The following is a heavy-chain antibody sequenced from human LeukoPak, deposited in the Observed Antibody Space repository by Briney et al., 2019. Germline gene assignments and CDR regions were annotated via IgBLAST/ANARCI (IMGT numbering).Heavy chain of an antibody. Sequence: PGGSLRLSCAASGFTFSNYGMHWVRQAPGKGLEWVAFIRYDEINKYYADSVKGRFTISRDSSKNTLYLQMNSLRAEDTAVYYCAKDRGYHYDSSGYYRMDAFDTWGQGTMVTVSS. J-gene: IGHJ3*02. D-gene: IGHD3-22*01. CDR3: AKDRGYHYDSSGYYRMDAFDT. V-gene: IGHV3-30*02. CDR2: IRYDEINK. CDR1: GFTFSNYG.